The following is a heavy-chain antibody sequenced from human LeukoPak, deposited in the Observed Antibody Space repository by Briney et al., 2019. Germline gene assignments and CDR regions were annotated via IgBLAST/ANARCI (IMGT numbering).Heavy chain of an antibody. V-gene: IGHV3-23*01. Sequence: GGSLRLSCAASGFTFSSYAMSWVRQAPGKGLEWVSAISGSGGSTYYADSVKGRFTISRDNSKNTLYLQMNSQRAEDTAVYYCAKGGQWLVRAHYFDYWGQGTLVTVSS. CDR2: ISGSGGST. D-gene: IGHD6-19*01. CDR1: GFTFSSYA. J-gene: IGHJ4*02. CDR3: AKGGQWLVRAHYFDY.